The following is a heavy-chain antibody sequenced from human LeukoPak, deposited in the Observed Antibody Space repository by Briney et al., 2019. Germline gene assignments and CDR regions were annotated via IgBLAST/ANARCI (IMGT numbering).Heavy chain of an antibody. D-gene: IGHD6-13*01. CDR1: GDSISSGSYY. CDR2: IYTSGST. V-gene: IGHV4-61*02. CDR3: ARRGWQQLANDC. Sequence: PSQTLSLTCTVSGDSISSGSYYWSWIRQPAGKGLEWIGRIYTSGSTNYNPSLKSRVTISVDKSKNQFSLKLSSVTAADTAVYYCARRGWQQLANDCWGQGTLVTVSS. J-gene: IGHJ4*02.